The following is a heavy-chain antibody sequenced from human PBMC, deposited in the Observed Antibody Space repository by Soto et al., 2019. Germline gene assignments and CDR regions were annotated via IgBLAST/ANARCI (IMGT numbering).Heavy chain of an antibody. D-gene: IGHD6-19*01. Sequence: QVQLVQSGAEEKKPGASVKVSGKASGYTFTSYAMHWVRQAPGQRLEWMGWINAGNGNTTYSQKFQGRVTNTRETSASTAYMELSSLRSEDTAVYYCARSPGTAVADHWGQGTLVTVSS. J-gene: IGHJ4*02. CDR1: GYTFTSYA. CDR2: INAGNGNT. CDR3: ARSPGTAVADH. V-gene: IGHV1-3*05.